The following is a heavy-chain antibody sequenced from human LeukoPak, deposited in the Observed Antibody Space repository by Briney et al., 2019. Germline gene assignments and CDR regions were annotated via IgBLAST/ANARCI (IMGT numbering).Heavy chain of an antibody. V-gene: IGHV4-38-2*01. CDR3: ARVHPISTLELPRIDAFDI. J-gene: IGHJ3*02. Sequence: SETLSLTCAVSGYSLSSGYYWGWIRQPPGKGLEWIGSIYHSGSTYYTPSLKSRVTISVDTSKNQFSLKLSSVTAADTAVYYCARVHPISTLELPRIDAFDIWGQGTMVTVSS. CDR1: GYSLSSGYY. D-gene: IGHD1-7*01. CDR2: IYHSGST.